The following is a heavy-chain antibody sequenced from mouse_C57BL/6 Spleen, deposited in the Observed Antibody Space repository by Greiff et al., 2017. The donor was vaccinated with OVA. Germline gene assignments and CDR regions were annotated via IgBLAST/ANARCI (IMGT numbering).Heavy chain of an antibody. J-gene: IGHJ4*01. CDR3: ARGDSTVVAHYYAMDY. D-gene: IGHD1-1*01. CDR1: GYTFTSYW. V-gene: IGHV1-72*01. Sequence: QVQLQQPGAELVKPGASVKLSCKASGYTFTSYWMHWVKQRPGRGLEWIGRIDPNSGGTKYNEKFKSKATLTVDKTSSTAYMQLSSLTSEDSAVYYSARGDSTVVAHYYAMDYWGQGTSVTVSS. CDR2: IDPNSGGT.